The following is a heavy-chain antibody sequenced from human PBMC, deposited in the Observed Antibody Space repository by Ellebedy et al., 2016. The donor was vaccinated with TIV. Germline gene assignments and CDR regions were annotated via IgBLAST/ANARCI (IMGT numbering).Heavy chain of an antibody. D-gene: IGHD3-22*01. CDR2: IYYSGST. J-gene: IGHJ5*02. CDR3: ARHGGSYYSINWFDP. CDR1: GGSISSYY. V-gene: IGHV4-59*08. Sequence: PSETLSLTCTVSGGSISSYYWSRIRQPPGKGLEWLGYIYYSGSTNYNPSLKSRVTISVDTSKNQFSLKLSSVTAADTAVYYCARHGGSYYSINWFDPWGQGTLVTVSS.